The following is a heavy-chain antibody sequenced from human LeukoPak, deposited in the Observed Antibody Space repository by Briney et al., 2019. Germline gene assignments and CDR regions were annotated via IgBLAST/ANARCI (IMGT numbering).Heavy chain of an antibody. CDR2: INHSGST. CDR3: ARRVITMVRGVLENYYYYYMDV. Sequence: SETLSLTCAVYGGSFSGYYWSWIRQPPGKGLEWIGEINHSGSTNYHPSLKSRVTISVDTSKNQFSLKLSSVTAADTAVYYCARRVITMVRGVLENYYYYYMDVWGKGTTVTVSS. J-gene: IGHJ6*03. CDR1: GGSFSGYY. V-gene: IGHV4-34*01. D-gene: IGHD3-10*01.